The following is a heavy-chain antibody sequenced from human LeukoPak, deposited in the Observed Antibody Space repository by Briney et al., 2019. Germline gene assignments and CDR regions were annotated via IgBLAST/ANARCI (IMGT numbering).Heavy chain of an antibody. CDR2: ISGSGGST. D-gene: IGHD6-13*01. CDR1: GFTFSSYA. J-gene: IGHJ6*03. CDR3: ARSPAAGTWLYYYMDV. Sequence: QPGGSLRLSCAASGFTFSSYAMSWVRQAPGKGLEWVSAISGSGGSTYYADSVKGRFTISRDNAKNSLYLQMNSLRAEDTAVYYCARSPAAGTWLYYYMDVWGKGTTVTISS. V-gene: IGHV3-23*01.